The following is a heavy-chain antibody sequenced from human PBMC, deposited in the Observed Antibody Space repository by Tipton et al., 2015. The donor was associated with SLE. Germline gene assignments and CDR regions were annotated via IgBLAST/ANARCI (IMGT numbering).Heavy chain of an antibody. J-gene: IGHJ6*02. Sequence: TLSLTCSVSGGSISSQYWSWIRQPPGKGLEWIGYIYYSGSTNYNPSLKSRVTISVDTSKNQFSLKLSSVTAADTAVYYCATAAENKGYYYGMDVWGQGTTVTVSS. CDR1: GGSISSQY. V-gene: IGHV4-59*11. CDR2: IYYSGST. CDR3: ATAAENKGYYYGMDV.